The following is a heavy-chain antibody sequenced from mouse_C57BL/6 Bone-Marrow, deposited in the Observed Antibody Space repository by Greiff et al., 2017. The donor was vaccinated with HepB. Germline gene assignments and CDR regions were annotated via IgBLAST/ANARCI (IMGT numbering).Heavy chain of an antibody. V-gene: IGHV7-1*01. J-gene: IGHJ1*03. D-gene: IGHD1-1*01. CDR1: GFTFSDFY. CDR3: ARDGHYYGSSYWYFDV. Sequence: EVKVVESGGGLVQSGRSLRLSCATSGFTFSDFYMEWVRQAPGKGLEWIAASRNKANDYTTEYSASVKGRFIVSRDTSQSILYLQMNALRAEDTAIYYCARDGHYYGSSYWYFDVWGTGTTVTVSS. CDR2: SRNKANDYTT.